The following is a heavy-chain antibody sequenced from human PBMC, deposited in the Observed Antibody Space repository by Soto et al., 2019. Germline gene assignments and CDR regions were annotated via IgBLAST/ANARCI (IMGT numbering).Heavy chain of an antibody. CDR3: ARAFMGIDY. Sequence: EVQLVESGGGLVQPGGSLRLSCAVSGFTFRSYSMHWVRQSPGKGLEWISYISSGGDTKYYADSVTGRFTISRDNAKNSLFPQMSSLRAEDTAVYYCARAFMGIDYWGQGTLVTVSS. CDR2: ISSGGDTK. CDR1: GFTFRSYS. V-gene: IGHV3-48*01. D-gene: IGHD7-27*01. J-gene: IGHJ4*02.